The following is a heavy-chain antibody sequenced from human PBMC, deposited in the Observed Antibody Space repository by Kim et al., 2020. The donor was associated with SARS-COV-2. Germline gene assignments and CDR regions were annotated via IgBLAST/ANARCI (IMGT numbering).Heavy chain of an antibody. D-gene: IGHD3-3*02. Sequence: PSRKRRDTLSVDTSKNQFSLKLSSVTAADTAVYYCASQLAGQKKTWYFDLWGRGTLVTVSS. V-gene: IGHV4-34*01. J-gene: IGHJ2*01. CDR3: ASQLAGQKKTWYFDL.